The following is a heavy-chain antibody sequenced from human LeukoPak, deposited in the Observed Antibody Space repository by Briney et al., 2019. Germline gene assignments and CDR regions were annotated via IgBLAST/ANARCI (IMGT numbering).Heavy chain of an antibody. D-gene: IGHD3-22*01. CDR1: GGSFSGYY. V-gene: IGHV4-34*01. CDR2: INHSGKT. J-gene: IGHJ4*02. Sequence: KTSETLSLTCAVYGGSFSGYYWSWIRQPPGKGLEWIGEINHSGKTNYNPSLKSRVTISVDKSKNQISLKLSSVTAADTAVYYCARDAYDSSGYSFDYWGQGTLVTVSS. CDR3: ARDAYDSSGYSFDY.